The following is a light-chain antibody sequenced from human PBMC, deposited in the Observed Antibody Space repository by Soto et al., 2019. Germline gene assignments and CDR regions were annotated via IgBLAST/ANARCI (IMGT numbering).Light chain of an antibody. V-gene: IGLV3-21*02. CDR2: DDR. CDR3: EVWDNSRDVVV. Sequence: SYELTQAPSVSVGPGQTARITCAGNNLGEKSVHWYKQRPGQAPILVIFDDRDRASGITERISGSNSDNTATLTISGVEAGDEADYFCEVWDNSRDVVVFGGGTKLTVL. J-gene: IGLJ3*02. CDR1: NLGEKS.